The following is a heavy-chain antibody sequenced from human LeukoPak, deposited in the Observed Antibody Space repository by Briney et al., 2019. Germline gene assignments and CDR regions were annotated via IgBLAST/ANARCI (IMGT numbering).Heavy chain of an antibody. Sequence: ASVKVSCKASGYTFTGYYMHWVRQAPGQGLEWMGWINPNSGGTNYAQKVQGRVTMTRDTSISTAYMELSRLRSDDTAVYYCARVESCSSTSCHPPDYWGQGTLVTVSS. V-gene: IGHV1-2*02. CDR3: ARVESCSSTSCHPPDY. D-gene: IGHD2-2*01. J-gene: IGHJ4*02. CDR2: INPNSGGT. CDR1: GYTFTGYY.